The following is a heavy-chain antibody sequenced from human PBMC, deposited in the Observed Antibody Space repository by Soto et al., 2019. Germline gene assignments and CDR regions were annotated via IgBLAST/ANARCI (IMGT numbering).Heavy chain of an antibody. J-gene: IGHJ6*02. CDR3: ARDVGGRLLWFGESPRMDV. V-gene: IGHV3-23*01. Sequence: HPGGSLRLSCAASGFTFSSYAMSWVRQAPGKGLEWVSAISGSGGSTYYADSVKGRFTISRDNSKNTLYLQMNSLRAEDTAVYYCARDVGGRLLWFGESPRMDVWGQGTTVTVSS. CDR2: ISGSGGST. D-gene: IGHD3-10*01. CDR1: GFTFSSYA.